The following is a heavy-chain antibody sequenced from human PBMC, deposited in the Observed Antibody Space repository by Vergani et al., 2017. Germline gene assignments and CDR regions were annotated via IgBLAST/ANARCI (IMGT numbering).Heavy chain of an antibody. V-gene: IGHV1-24*01. CDR2: FDPEDGET. J-gene: IGHJ6*02. CDR3: ARDGGGDDYGMDV. CDR1: GYTLTELS. Sequence: QVQLVQSGAEVKKPGASVKVSCKVSGYTLTELSMHWVRQAPGKGLEWMGGFDPEDGETIYAQKFQGRVTMTTDTSTSTAYMELRRLRSDDTAVYYCARDGGGDDYGMDVWSQGTTVTVSS. D-gene: IGHD4-17*01.